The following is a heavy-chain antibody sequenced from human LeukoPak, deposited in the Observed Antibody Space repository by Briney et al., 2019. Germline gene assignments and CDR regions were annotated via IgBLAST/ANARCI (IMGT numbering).Heavy chain of an antibody. D-gene: IGHD5-12*01. CDR2: VYYSGST. Sequence: PSETLSLTCTVSGDSISSSSYYWGWIRQPPGKGLEWIGSVYYSGSTYYNPSLKSRVTISVDTSKNQFSLKLNSVTAADTAVYYCARDHDKGGYSGYIGAFDIWGQGTMVTVSS. CDR1: GDSISSSSYY. CDR3: ARDHDKGGYSGYIGAFDI. V-gene: IGHV4-39*07. J-gene: IGHJ3*02.